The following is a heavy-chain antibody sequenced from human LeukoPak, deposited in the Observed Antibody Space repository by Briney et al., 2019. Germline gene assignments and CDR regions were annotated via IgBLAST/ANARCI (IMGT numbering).Heavy chain of an antibody. D-gene: IGHD3-9*01. J-gene: IGHJ6*02. V-gene: IGHV4-59*01. CDR2: VFHSAST. CDR1: GASISNYY. Sequence: SETLSLTCTVSGASISNYYWSWIRQPPGKGLEWIAYVFHSASTNRNPSLKSRVTISVDTSKNQFSLKLSSVTAADTAVYYCARHDILTGYSPLDYYYGMDVWGQGTTVTVSS. CDR3: ARHDILTGYSPLDYYYGMDV.